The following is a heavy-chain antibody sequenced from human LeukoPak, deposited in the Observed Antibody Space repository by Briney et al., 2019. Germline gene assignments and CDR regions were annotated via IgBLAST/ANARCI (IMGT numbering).Heavy chain of an antibody. CDR1: GYTFTSYG. J-gene: IGHJ6*04. V-gene: IGHV1-18*04. Sequence: APVKVSCKASGYTFTSYGISWVRQAPGQGLEWMGWISAYNGNTNYAQKLQGRVTMTTDTSTSTAYMELRSLRSDDTAVYYCARVPIVVVPAAPYYYYYGMDVWGKGTTVTVSS. CDR3: ARVPIVVVPAAPYYYYYGMDV. D-gene: IGHD2-2*01. CDR2: ISAYNGNT.